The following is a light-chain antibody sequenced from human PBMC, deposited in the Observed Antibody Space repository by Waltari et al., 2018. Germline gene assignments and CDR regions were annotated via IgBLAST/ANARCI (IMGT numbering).Light chain of an antibody. V-gene: IGKV1-6*01. CDR3: LQDYNDPRT. CDR2: GAS. CDR1: QGIRIE. J-gene: IGKJ2*01. Sequence: AIQMTPSTPSLSASVGNRVTITSRARQGIRIELAWDQQKPGKAPKVLIYGASSLQSGVPSRVTGSGSDTDFTLTISSLQPEDFATYYGLQDYNDPRTFGQGTKLEIK.